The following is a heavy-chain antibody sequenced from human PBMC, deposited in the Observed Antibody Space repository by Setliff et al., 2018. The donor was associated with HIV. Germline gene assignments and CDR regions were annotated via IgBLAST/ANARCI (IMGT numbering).Heavy chain of an antibody. D-gene: IGHD2-2*02. Sequence: ASVKVSCKASGYVFSSYAVNWVRQAPGQGLEWMGWINAGNGNTKYSQKFQGRVTITRDTSASTAYMELSSLRSEDTAVYYCARETYLVPAAIGFDYWGQGTLVTVSS. V-gene: IGHV1-3*01. CDR3: ARETYLVPAAIGFDY. J-gene: IGHJ4*02. CDR1: GYVFSSYA. CDR2: INAGNGNT.